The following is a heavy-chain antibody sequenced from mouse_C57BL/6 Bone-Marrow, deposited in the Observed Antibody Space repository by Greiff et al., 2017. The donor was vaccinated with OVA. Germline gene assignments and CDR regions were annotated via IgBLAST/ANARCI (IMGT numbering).Heavy chain of an antibody. Sequence: EVQGVESGEGLVKPGGSLKLSCAASGFTFSSYAMSWVRQTPEKRLEWVAYISSGGDYIYYADTVKGRFTISRDNARNTLYLQMSSLKSADTAMYYSTREETLEYALDYWGEGTSVTASS. CDR1: GFTFSSYA. V-gene: IGHV5-9-1*02. J-gene: IGHJ4*01. CDR2: ISSGGDYI. CDR3: TREETLEYALDY.